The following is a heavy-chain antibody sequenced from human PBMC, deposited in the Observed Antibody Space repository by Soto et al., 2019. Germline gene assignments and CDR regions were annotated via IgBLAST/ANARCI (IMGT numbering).Heavy chain of an antibody. V-gene: IGHV1-18*04. CDR3: VRDPQRNDY. CDR1: GYSFTSYG. D-gene: IGHD6-25*01. CDR2: ISANSGNT. J-gene: IGHJ4*02. Sequence: QVQLVQSGPEVKKPGASVKVSCKASGYSFTSYGVSWVRQAPGQGLEWMGWISANSGNTDYAQKFRGRATMTTETSTSTAYMDLRSLRSDDTSVYYCVRDPQRNDYWGQGTLVTVSS.